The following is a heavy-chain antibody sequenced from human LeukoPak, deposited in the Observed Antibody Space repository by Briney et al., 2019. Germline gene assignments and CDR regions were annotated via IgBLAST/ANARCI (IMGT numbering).Heavy chain of an antibody. D-gene: IGHD6-13*01. V-gene: IGHV3-7*02. CDR3: ASGSFMGV. J-gene: IGHJ6*02. CDR1: GFIFSKYW. CDR2: MNQDGSEK. Sequence: GGSLRLSCTASGFIFSKYWMSWVRQAPGKGLEWVANMNQDGSEKYYVDSVKGRFTISRDNAKNSLYLQMNSLRAEDTAVYYCASGSFMGVWGQGTTVIVSS.